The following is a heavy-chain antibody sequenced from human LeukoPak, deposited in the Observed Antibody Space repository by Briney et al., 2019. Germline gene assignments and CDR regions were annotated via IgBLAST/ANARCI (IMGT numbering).Heavy chain of an antibody. J-gene: IGHJ4*02. Sequence: GGSLRLSGAASGFTFSTYYMTWVRQAPGKGLEWVAYIKPDGNEKYYVDSVKGRFTISRDNAKNSLYLQMSSLRTDDTAVYYCARGTYYYLYWGQGTLATVSS. CDR1: GFTFSTYY. CDR3: ARGTYYYLY. V-gene: IGHV3-7*05. CDR2: IKPDGNEK.